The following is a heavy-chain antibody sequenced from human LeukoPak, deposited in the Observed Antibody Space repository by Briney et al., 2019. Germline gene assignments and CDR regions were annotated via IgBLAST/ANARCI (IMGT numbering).Heavy chain of an antibody. D-gene: IGHD3-9*01. Sequence: PGGSLRLSCAASGFTFSSYAMHWVRQAPGKGLEWAAVISYDGSNKYYADSVKGRFTISRDNSKNTLYLQMNSLRAEDTAVYYCARGDLRDILRFDIWGQGTMVTVSS. CDR1: GFTFSSYA. CDR3: ARGDLRDILRFDI. J-gene: IGHJ3*02. CDR2: ISYDGSNK. V-gene: IGHV3-30*04.